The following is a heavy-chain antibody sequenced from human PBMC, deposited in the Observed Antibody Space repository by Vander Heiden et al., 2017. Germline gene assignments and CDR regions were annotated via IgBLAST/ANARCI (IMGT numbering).Heavy chain of an antibody. Sequence: EVQLVESGGGLVQPGGSLRPSWAASGFTFDDYGMHWVRQAPGKGREWVSGISWNSGSIGYADSVKGRVTISRDNAKNSLYLQMNSLRAEDTALYYCAKNLREISVAGGFDYWGQGTLVTVSS. CDR2: ISWNSGSI. CDR3: AKNLREISVAGGFDY. D-gene: IGHD6-19*01. J-gene: IGHJ4*02. CDR1: GFTFDDYG. V-gene: IGHV3-9*01.